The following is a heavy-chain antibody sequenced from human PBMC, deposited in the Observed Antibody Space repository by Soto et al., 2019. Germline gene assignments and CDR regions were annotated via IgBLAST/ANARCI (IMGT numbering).Heavy chain of an antibody. D-gene: IGHD4-17*01. Sequence: QVQLQESGPGLVKPSQTLSLTCIVSGGSISSGDYYWSWVRQPPGKGREWIGYIYYSGSTYYNPCLKSRVTISADTSKNQFSLKLSSVTAADTAVYYCARAKGLLTVTTSWFDPWGQGTLVTVSS. CDR3: ARAKGLLTVTTSWFDP. CDR2: IYYSGST. CDR1: GGSISSGDYY. J-gene: IGHJ5*02. V-gene: IGHV4-30-4*01.